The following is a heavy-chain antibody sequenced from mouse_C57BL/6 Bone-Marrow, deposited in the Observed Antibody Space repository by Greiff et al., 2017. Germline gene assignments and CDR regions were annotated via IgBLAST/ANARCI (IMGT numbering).Heavy chain of an antibody. CDR3: ARDYYGSSSYYAMDY. CDR2: INPDSSTI. D-gene: IGHD1-1*01. V-gene: IGHV4-1*01. J-gene: IGHJ4*01. CDR1: GIDFSRYW. Sequence: EVKLMESGGGLVQPGGSLKLSCAASGIDFSRYWMSWVRRAPGKGLEWIGEINPDSSTINYAPSLKDKFIISRDNAKNTLYLQMSKVRSEDTALYYCARDYYGSSSYYAMDYWGQGTSVTVSS.